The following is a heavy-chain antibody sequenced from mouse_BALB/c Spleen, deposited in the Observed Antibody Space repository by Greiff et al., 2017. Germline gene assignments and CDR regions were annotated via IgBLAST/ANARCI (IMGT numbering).Heavy chain of an antibody. D-gene: IGHD2-12*01. V-gene: IGHV1-15*01. CDR3: TRGGVIEDY. Sequence: QVQLQQSGAELVRPGASVTLSCKASGYTFTDYEMHWVKQTPVHGLEWIGAIDPETGGTAYNQKFKGKVTLTADKSSSTAYMELRSLTSEDSAVYYCTRGGVIEDYWGQGTTLTVSS. J-gene: IGHJ2*01. CDR1: GYTFTDYE. CDR2: IDPETGGT.